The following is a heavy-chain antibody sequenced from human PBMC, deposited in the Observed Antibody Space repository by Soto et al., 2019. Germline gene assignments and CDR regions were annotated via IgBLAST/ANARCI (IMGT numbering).Heavy chain of an antibody. Sequence: PGGSLRLSCSASGFTFSSYDMNWLRQAPGKGLEWVSSISSSTIYIYYADSVKGRFTISRDNAKNSLYLQMNSLRAEDTAVYYCARGPTGVTIFGVAATWFDPWGQGTLVTLSS. CDR3: ARGPTGVTIFGVAATWFDP. J-gene: IGHJ5*02. D-gene: IGHD3-3*01. CDR2: ISSSTIYI. V-gene: IGHV3-21*06. CDR1: GFTFSSYD.